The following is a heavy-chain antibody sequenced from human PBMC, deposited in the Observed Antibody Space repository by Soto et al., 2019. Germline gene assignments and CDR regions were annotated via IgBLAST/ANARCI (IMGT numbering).Heavy chain of an antibody. CDR3: ARDPPLVYFSGGSCYSHSEYFQH. CDR1: GFTFSSYA. CDR2: ISGSGDAT. J-gene: IGHJ1*01. D-gene: IGHD2-15*01. V-gene: IGHV3-23*01. Sequence: GGSLRLSCAASGFTFSSYAMSWVRQAPGKGLEWVSGISGSGDATYYADSVRGRFSISRDNSENTLYLQMNSLRAEDTAVYYCARDPPLVYFSGGSCYSHSEYFQHWGQGTLVTVSS.